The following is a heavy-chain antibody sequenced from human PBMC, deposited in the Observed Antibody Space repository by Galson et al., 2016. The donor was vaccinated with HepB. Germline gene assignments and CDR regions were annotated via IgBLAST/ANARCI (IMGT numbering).Heavy chain of an antibody. CDR2: ISGRADTT. CDR1: GFTFSAYA. Sequence: SLRLSCAASGFTFSAYAMTWVRQTPGKGLEWVSAISGRADTTYCADYVKGRSTVSRDNSKNTLSLEMNNLRADDTAIYYCAKVMARTGYYFAPLFDSWGQGTLVTVSS. J-gene: IGHJ4*02. V-gene: IGHV3-23*01. D-gene: IGHD3/OR15-3a*01. CDR3: AKVMARTGYYFAPLFDS.